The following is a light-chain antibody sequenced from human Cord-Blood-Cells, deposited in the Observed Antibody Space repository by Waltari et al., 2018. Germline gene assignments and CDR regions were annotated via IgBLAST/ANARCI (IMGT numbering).Light chain of an antibody. Sequence: AIRMTQSPSSLSASTGDRVTITCRASQGISSYLAWYQQKPGKAPKLLIYAPSTLQRGVPARFSGSGSGTDFTLTISCLQSEDFATYYWQQYYSYPWTFGQGTKVEIK. CDR3: QQYYSYPWT. CDR2: APS. CDR1: QGISSY. V-gene: IGKV1-8*01. J-gene: IGKJ1*01.